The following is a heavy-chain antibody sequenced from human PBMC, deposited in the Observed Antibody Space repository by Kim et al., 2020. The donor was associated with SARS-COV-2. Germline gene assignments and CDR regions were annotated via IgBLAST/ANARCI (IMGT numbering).Heavy chain of an antibody. CDR3: AKGLVVEMYSSGLFDY. CDR1: GFTFDDYA. CDR2: ISWNSGSI. Sequence: GGSLRLSCAASGFTFDDYAMHWVRQAPGKGLEWVSGISWNSGSIGYADSVKGRFTISRDNAKNSLYLQMNSLRAEDTALYYCAKGLVVEMYSSGLFDYWGQGTLVTVSS. V-gene: IGHV3-9*01. J-gene: IGHJ4*02. D-gene: IGHD6-19*01.